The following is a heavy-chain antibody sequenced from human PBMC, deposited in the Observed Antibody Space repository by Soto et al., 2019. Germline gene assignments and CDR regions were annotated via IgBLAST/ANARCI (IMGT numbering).Heavy chain of an antibody. CDR1: GGSISSVYY. J-gene: IGHJ4*01. CDR2: IYHSGNT. Sequence: PSETLSLTCSVSGGSISSVYYWSWIRQHPGKGLEWIGYIYHSGNTYYNPSLKSRVTISVDTSKNQFSLNLSSVTAADSAGYYYSRSHSSGWPYYYDTWGKETPVTAS. CDR3: SRSHSSGWPYYYDT. V-gene: IGHV4-31*03. D-gene: IGHD3-22*01.